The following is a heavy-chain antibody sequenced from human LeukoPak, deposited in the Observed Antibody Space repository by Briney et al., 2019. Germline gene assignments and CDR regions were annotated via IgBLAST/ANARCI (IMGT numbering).Heavy chain of an antibody. D-gene: IGHD3-10*01. Sequence: GESLKISCKGSGYSFTSYWIGWVRQMPGKGLEWMGIIYPGDSDTRYSPSFQGQVTISADKSISTAYLQWSSLKASDTAMYYCARRVTVRGVIYYFDYWGQGTLVTVSS. CDR1: GYSFTSYW. CDR2: IYPGDSDT. V-gene: IGHV5-51*01. CDR3: ARRVTVRGVIYYFDY. J-gene: IGHJ4*02.